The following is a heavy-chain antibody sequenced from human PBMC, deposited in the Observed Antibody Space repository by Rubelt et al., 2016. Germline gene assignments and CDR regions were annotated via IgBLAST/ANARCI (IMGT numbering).Heavy chain of an antibody. CDR2: ISWDDDK. D-gene: IGHD6-13*01. V-gene: IGHV2-5*02. CDR3: AHSRIAANFDY. J-gene: IGHJ4*02. CDR1: GFSLTTSGVG. Sequence: ESGPTLLKPTQTLTLTCNFSGFSLTTSGVGVGWIRQPPGKALEWLALISWDDDKRYSPSLKSRLTITKDTSKNQVVLTMTNMDPVDTATYYCAHSRIAANFDYWGQGTLVTVSS.